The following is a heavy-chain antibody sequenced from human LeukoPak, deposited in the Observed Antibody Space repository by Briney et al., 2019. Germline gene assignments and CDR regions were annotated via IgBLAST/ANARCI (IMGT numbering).Heavy chain of an antibody. V-gene: IGHV1-8*01. D-gene: IGHD3-16*01. Sequence: GASVKVSCKASGYTFTSYDTNWVRKATGQGLEWMGWMNPNSGNTGYAQKFQGRVTMTRNTSISTAYMELSSLRSEDTAVYYCARGSGQGWFVLSHYYYYMDVWGKGTTVTVSS. CDR3: ARGSGQGWFVLSHYYYYMDV. CDR1: GYTFTSYD. CDR2: MNPNSGNT. J-gene: IGHJ6*03.